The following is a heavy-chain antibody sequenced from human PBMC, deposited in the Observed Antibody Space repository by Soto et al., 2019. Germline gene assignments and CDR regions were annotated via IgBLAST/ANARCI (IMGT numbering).Heavy chain of an antibody. J-gene: IGHJ6*02. CDR3: ARDRRVVVPAAMDV. Sequence: PGGSLRLSCAASGFTFSSYGMHWVRQAPGKGLEWVAVIWYDGSNKYYADSVKGRFTISRDNSKNTLYLQMNSLRAEDTAVYYCARDRRVVVPAAMDVWGQGTTVTVSS. CDR1: GFTFSSYG. V-gene: IGHV3-33*01. D-gene: IGHD2-2*01. CDR2: IWYDGSNK.